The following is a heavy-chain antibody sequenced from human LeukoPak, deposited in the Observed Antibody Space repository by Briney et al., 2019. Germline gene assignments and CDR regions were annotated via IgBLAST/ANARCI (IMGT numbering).Heavy chain of an antibody. CDR2: ISGNSGSI. CDR1: GFTFDDYA. V-gene: IGHV3-9*01. Sequence: GRSLRLSCAASGFTFDDYAMHWVRQAPGKGLEWVSGISGNSGSIGYADSVKGRFTISRDNAKNSLYLQMNSLRAEDTALYYCAKVGSEYYYDSSGPYGMDVWGQGTTVTVSS. J-gene: IGHJ6*02. D-gene: IGHD3-22*01. CDR3: AKVGSEYYYDSSGPYGMDV.